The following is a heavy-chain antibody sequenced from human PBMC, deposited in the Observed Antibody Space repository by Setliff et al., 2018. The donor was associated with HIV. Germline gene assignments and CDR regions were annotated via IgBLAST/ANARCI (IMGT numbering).Heavy chain of an antibody. CDR1: GFSFDNYA. Sequence: LRLSCAASGFSFDNYAMYWVRQAPGKGLEWVAGISGAGATTYYADSVKGRFTISRDNSKDTLYLQMNSLRAEDTAVYYCAKDGYSDYLNSYFDYWGQGTLVTVSS. J-gene: IGHJ4*02. CDR3: AKDGYSDYLNSYFDY. D-gene: IGHD4-17*01. CDR2: ISGAGATT. V-gene: IGHV3-23*01.